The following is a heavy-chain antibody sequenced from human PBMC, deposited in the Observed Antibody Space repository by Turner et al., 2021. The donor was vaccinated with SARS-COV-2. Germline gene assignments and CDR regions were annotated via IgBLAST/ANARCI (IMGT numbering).Heavy chain of an antibody. CDR2: FDPEDGET. D-gene: IGHD6-19*01. CDR1: GYTLTEFS. J-gene: IGHJ6*02. V-gene: IGHV1-24*01. CDR3: ATGVAVTGTPSAYYYYYGMDV. Sequence: QVQLVQSGAEVKKPGASVKVPCKVSGYTLTEFSMHWLRQAPGKGLEWMGGFDPEDGETIYAQKFQGRVTMTEDTSTDTAYMALSSLRSEDTAVYYCATGVAVTGTPSAYYYYYGMDVWGQGTTVTVSS.